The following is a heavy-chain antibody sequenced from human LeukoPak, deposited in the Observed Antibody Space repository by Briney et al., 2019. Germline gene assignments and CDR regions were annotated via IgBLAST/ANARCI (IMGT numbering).Heavy chain of an antibody. D-gene: IGHD3-9*01. CDR1: GYSFTSYW. CDR3: ARQKGSILTGYSNNWFDP. V-gene: IGHV5-10-1*01. Sequence: GESLKISCKGSGYSFTSYWISWVRQMPGKGLEWMGRIDPSDSYTNYSPSFQGHVTISADKSISTAYLQWSSLKASDTAMYYCARQKGSILTGYSNNWFDPWGQGTLVTVSS. J-gene: IGHJ5*02. CDR2: IDPSDSYT.